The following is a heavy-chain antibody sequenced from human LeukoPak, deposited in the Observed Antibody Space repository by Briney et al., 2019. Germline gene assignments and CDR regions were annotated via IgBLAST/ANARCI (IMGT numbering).Heavy chain of an antibody. Sequence: SETLSLTCAVYGGSFSGYYWSWIRQPPGKGLEWIGEINHSGSTNYNPSLKSRVTISVDTSKNQVSLKLSSVTAADTAVYYCARGPIDRRRYCGGDCYRSLDYWGQGTLVTVSS. D-gene: IGHD2-21*02. CDR3: ARGPIDRRRYCGGDCYRSLDY. CDR2: INHSGST. V-gene: IGHV4-34*01. J-gene: IGHJ4*02. CDR1: GGSFSGYY.